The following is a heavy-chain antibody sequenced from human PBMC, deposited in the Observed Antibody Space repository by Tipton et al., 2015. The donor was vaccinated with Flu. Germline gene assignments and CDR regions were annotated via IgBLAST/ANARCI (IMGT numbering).Heavy chain of an antibody. Sequence: SLRLSCAASGFTFSSYEMNWVRQAPGKGLEWVSYISSSGSTIYYADSMKGRFTISRDNAKNSLYLQMNSLRAEDTAVYYCARDTRVVVVAATYYYYYGMDVWGQGTTVTVSS. CDR3: ARDTRVVVVAATYYYYYGMDV. D-gene: IGHD2-15*01. CDR1: GFTFSSYE. CDR2: ISSSGSTI. J-gene: IGHJ6*02. V-gene: IGHV3-48*03.